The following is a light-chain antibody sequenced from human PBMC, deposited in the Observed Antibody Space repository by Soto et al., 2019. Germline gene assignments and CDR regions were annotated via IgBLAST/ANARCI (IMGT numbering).Light chain of an antibody. CDR2: DVS. CDR1: SSDVGGYHY. J-gene: IGLJ1*01. V-gene: IGLV2-14*01. Sequence: QSVLTQPASVSGSPGQSITISCTGTSSDVGGYHYVSWYQQYPGKAPKVMIYDVSNRPSGVSNCFSGSKSGNTASLTISGLQAEDEADYYCSSYTTSSTYVFGTGIKVTVL. CDR3: SSYTTSSTYV.